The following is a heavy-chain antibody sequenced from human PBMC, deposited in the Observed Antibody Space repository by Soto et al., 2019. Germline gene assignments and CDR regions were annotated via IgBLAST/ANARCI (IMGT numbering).Heavy chain of an antibody. Sequence: EVQLLESGGGLVQPGGSLRLSCAASGFTFSSYAMSWVRQAPGKGLEWVSAISGSGANTYYADSVKGRFTISRDNSKNTLYLQMNSLRAEDSAMYYCVRERSGYRDADSWGQGTLVTVSS. CDR1: GFTFSSYA. D-gene: IGHD5-18*01. V-gene: IGHV3-23*01. CDR2: ISGSGANT. J-gene: IGHJ4*02. CDR3: VRERSGYRDADS.